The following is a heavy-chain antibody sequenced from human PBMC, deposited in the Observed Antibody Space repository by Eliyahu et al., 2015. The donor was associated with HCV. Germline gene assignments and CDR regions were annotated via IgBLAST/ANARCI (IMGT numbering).Heavy chain of an antibody. CDR2: IYWNDDK. J-gene: IGHJ4*02. CDR1: GFSLSTSAVG. D-gene: IGHD6-6*01. Sequence: QITLKESGPTLVKPTQTLTLTCTFSGFSLSTSAVGVGWIRXPPGKALEWLALIYWNDDKRYSPSLKSRLTITKDTSKNHVVLTMTNMDPVDTATYYCAHSPSIAGGIDYWGQGTLVTVSS. V-gene: IGHV2-5*01. CDR3: AHSPSIAGGIDY.